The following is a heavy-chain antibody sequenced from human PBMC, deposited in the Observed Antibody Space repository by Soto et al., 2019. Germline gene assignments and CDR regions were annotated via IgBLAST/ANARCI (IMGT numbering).Heavy chain of an antibody. CDR2: IIPIFGTA. CDR1: GGTFSSYA. Sequence: QVPLVQSGAEVQKPGSSVKVSCKASGGTFSSYAISWVRQAPGPGLEWMGGIIPIFGTANYAQKFQGRVTITADESTSTADMELSSLRSEDTAVYYGARGAPGQDFDYGGKGTQVTVSS. V-gene: IGHV1-69*01. J-gene: IGHJ4*02. CDR3: ARGAPGQDFDY.